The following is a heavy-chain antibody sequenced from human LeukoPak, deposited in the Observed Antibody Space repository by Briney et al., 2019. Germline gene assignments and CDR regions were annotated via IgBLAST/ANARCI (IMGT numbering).Heavy chain of an antibody. J-gene: IGHJ4*02. CDR1: VGTFSSYA. CDR3: AYYDSSGPDY. CDR2: IIPIFGTA. V-gene: IGHV1-69*13. Sequence: SVKVSCKASVGTFSSYAISWVRQAPGQGLEWMGGIIPIFGTANYAQKFQGRVTITADESTSTAYMELSSLRSEDTAVYYCAYYDSSGPDYWGQGTLVTVSS. D-gene: IGHD3-22*01.